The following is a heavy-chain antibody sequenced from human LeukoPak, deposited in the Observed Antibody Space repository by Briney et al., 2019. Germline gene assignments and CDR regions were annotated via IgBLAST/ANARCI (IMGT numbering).Heavy chain of an antibody. V-gene: IGHV1-8*03. CDR1: GYTFTSHD. J-gene: IGHJ4*02. CDR2: MNPNSGNT. D-gene: IGHD3-9*01. Sequence: ASVKVSCKASGYTFTSHDINWVRQATGQGLEWMGWMNPNSGNTGYAQKFQGRVTITRNTSISTAYMELSSLRSEDTAVYYCARGRKYYDILTGYYIGFYFDYWGQGTLVTVSS. CDR3: ARGRKYYDILTGYYIGFYFDY.